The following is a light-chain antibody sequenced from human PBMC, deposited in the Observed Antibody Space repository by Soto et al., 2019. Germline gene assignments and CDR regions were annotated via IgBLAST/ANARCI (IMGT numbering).Light chain of an antibody. Sequence: DIQMTQAPSSLSSSVVDRVTITCRASQSISSYLNWYQHKPGKAPKLLIYASSRLQSGVPSRFSGSGSGTDFTLTISSLQPEDFATYYCQQSYSTLFTFGPGTKVDI. CDR1: QSISSY. CDR2: ASS. J-gene: IGKJ3*01. CDR3: QQSYSTLFT. V-gene: IGKV1-39*01.